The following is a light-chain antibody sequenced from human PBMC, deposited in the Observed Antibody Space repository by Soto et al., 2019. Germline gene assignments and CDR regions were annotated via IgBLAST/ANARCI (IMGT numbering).Light chain of an antibody. CDR3: HQRSNWPGT. V-gene: IGKV3D-20*02. CDR1: QSVSRNY. CDR2: GVS. Sequence: EIVLTQSPGTLSLSPGATATLSCRASQSVSRNYLAWFQQKPGQAPRLLIHGVSSRAAGTPDRFSGSGSGTDFTLTISRLEPEDFAVYYCHQRSNWPGTFGGGTTVDI. J-gene: IGKJ4*01.